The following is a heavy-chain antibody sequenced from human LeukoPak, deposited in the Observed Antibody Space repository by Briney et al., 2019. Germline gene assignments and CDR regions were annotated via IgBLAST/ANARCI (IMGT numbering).Heavy chain of an antibody. J-gene: IGHJ4*02. D-gene: IGHD3-10*01. CDR2: ISYSGSA. Sequence: SETLSLTCIVSGDSISSSDYYWGWIRQPPGKGLEWIGYISYSGSANYNPSLKSRVTISVDTSKNQFSLKLSSVTAGDTAVYYCARSYGSGNYFDYWGQGTLVTVSS. CDR1: GDSISSSDYY. V-gene: IGHV4-61*05. CDR3: ARSYGSGNYFDY.